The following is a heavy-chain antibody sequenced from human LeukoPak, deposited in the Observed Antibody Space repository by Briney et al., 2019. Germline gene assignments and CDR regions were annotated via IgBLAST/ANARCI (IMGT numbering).Heavy chain of an antibody. D-gene: IGHD2-8*01. CDR1: GGSISSYY. CDR2: IYTSGST. V-gene: IGHV4-4*07. Sequence: SETLSLTCTVSGGSISSYYWSWIRQPAGKGLEWIGRIYTSGSTNYNPSLKSRVTMSVDTSKNQFPLKLSSVTAADTAVYYCARGWGYCTNGVCYNDWYFDLWGRGTLVTVSA. CDR3: ARGWGYCTNGVCYNDWYFDL. J-gene: IGHJ2*01.